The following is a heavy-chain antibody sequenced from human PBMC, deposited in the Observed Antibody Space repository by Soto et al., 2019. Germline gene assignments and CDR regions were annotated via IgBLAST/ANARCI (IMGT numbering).Heavy chain of an antibody. Sequence: QVQLVESGGGVVQPGRSLRLSCAASGFTFSTYGMHWVRQAPGKGLEWVAGIWYDGSNKYQGDSLKGRFTISRDNSKNTLYLPINNLGAEDTAVYYCGRDGALGDTAVVDSWGQGTLVTVSS. CDR3: GRDGALGDTAVVDS. D-gene: IGHD5-18*01. CDR1: GFTFSTYG. J-gene: IGHJ4*02. CDR2: IWYDGSNK. V-gene: IGHV3-33*01.